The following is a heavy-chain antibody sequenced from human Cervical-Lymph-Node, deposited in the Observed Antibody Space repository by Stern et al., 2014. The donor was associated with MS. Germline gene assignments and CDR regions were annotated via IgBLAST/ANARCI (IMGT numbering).Heavy chain of an antibody. CDR3: ARLLPPGYSWN. CDR2: IYYSGST. D-gene: IGHD1-20*01. Sequence: QVQLQESGPGLVKPSETLSLTCTVSGGSISSSSYYWGWIRQPPGKGLEWIGSIYYSGSTYYNPSLKSRVTISVDTSKNQFSLKLSSVTAADTAVYYCARLLPPGYSWNWGQGTLVTVSS. J-gene: IGHJ4*02. V-gene: IGHV4-39*01. CDR1: GGSISSSSYY.